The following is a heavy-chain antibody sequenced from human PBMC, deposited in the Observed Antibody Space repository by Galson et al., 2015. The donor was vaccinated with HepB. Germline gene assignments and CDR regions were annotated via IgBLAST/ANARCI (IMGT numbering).Heavy chain of an antibody. CDR1: GYTFTSYY. V-gene: IGHV1-46*01. J-gene: IGHJ4*02. CDR2: INPSGGST. D-gene: IGHD3-10*01. Sequence: SVKVSCKASGYTFTSYYMHWVRQAPGQGLEWMGIINPSGGSTSYAQKFQGRVTMTRDTSTSTVYMELSSLRSEDTAVYYCAREKGGFGELRYYFDPWGQGTLVTVSS. CDR3: AREKGGFGELRYYFDP.